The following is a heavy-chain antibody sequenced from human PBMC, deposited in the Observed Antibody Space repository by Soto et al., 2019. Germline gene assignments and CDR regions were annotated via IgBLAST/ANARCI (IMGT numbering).Heavy chain of an antibody. V-gene: IGHV1-46*03. CDR3: ARSGSGDDRGDY. CDR1: GYTFTSYY. D-gene: IGHD4-17*01. CDR2: INPGGGST. Sequence: QVQLVQSGAEVKKPGASVKVSCKASGYTFTSYYMHWVRQAPGQGLEWMGIINPGGGSTSYEQKYQGRVTMTGDTSKSAVYMELSSLRSEDTAVYYCARSGSGDDRGDYWGQGTLVTVSS. J-gene: IGHJ4*02.